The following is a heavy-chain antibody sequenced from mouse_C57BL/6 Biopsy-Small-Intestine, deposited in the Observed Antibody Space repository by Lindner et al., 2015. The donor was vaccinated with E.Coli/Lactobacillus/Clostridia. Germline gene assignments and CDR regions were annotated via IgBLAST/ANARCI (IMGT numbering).Heavy chain of an antibody. V-gene: IGHV1-9*01. CDR2: ILPGSGST. CDR1: GYTFTGYW. J-gene: IGHJ3*01. CDR3: ARHYYGSSYFAY. Sequence: VQLQESGAELMKPGASVKLSCKATGYTFTGYWIEWVKQRPGHGLEWIGEILPGSGSTNYNEKFKGKATFTADTSFNTAYMQLSSLTTEDSAIYYCARHYYGSSYFAYWGQGTLVTVSA. D-gene: IGHD1-1*01.